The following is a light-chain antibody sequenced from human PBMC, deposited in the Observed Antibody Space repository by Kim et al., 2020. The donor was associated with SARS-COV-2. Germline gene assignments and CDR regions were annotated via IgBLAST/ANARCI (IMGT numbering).Light chain of an antibody. V-gene: IGKV3-15*01. CDR2: GAS. CDR3: QQHNNWPQT. J-gene: IGKJ1*01. CDR1: QSVSSI. Sequence: VSPGERATLSCRASQSVSSILAWYQQKPGQAPRLLIYGASTRATGIPARFSGSGSGTEFTLTISSLQSEDFAVYYCQQHNNWPQTFGQGTKVEIK.